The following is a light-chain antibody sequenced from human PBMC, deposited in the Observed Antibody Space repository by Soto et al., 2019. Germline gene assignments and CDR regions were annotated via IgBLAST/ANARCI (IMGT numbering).Light chain of an antibody. CDR2: GNS. J-gene: IGLJ3*02. Sequence: QPVLTQPPSVSGAPGQRVTISCTGSSFNIGADYDVHWYQQLPGTAPKLLIYGNSNRPSGVPDRFSGSKSGTSASLAITGLQAEDEADYYCQSYDSSLSAVVFGGGTKLTVL. CDR1: SFNIGADYD. CDR3: QSYDSSLSAVV. V-gene: IGLV1-40*01.